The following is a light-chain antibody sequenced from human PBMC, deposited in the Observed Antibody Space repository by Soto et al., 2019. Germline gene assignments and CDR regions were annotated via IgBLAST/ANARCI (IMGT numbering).Light chain of an antibody. CDR1: QRVLYSSNNNNY. J-gene: IGKJ1*01. V-gene: IGKV4-1*01. CDR2: WAS. Sequence: DIVMTQSPDSLAVSLGERATINCKSSQRVLYSSNNNNYIAWYQQKPGQPPKLIIYWASTRESGVPDRFSGSGSGTDFTLTISSLQAEDVAIYYCQQYYDTPSTFGQGTKVEIK. CDR3: QQYYDTPST.